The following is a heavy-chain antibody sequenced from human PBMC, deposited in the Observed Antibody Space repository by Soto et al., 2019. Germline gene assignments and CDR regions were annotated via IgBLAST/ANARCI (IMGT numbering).Heavy chain of an antibody. V-gene: IGHV4-30-2*01. CDR1: GGSIRSGGYS. Sequence: QLQLQESGSGLVKPSQTLSLTCAVSGGSIRSGGYSWSWIRQPPGKALEWIGYIYHSGSTYYNPSLRRRVTISVDRSKTQCSLKLSSVTAADTAVYYCARVPSPWGQGTLVTVSS. CDR3: ARVPSP. CDR2: IYHSGST. J-gene: IGHJ5*02.